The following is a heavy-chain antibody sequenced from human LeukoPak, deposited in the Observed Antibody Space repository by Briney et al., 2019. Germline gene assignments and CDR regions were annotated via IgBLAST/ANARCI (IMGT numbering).Heavy chain of an antibody. CDR3: ARGTSGIHLLFRDL. CDR1: GFIHRIL. Sequence: GGSLRLSHVSSGFIHRILYPSGVRQAPGKGLEWVANIKQDGSEKYYVDSVKGRFTISRDNAKNSLYVQKNSLRAEDTAVYYCARGTSGIHLLFRDLWGQGTLVTVSS. J-gene: IGHJ5*02. V-gene: IGHV3-7*01. D-gene: IGHD5-18*01. CDR2: IKQDGSEK.